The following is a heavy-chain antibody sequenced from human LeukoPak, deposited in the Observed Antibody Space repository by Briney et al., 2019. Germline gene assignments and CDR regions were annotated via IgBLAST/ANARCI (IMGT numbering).Heavy chain of an antibody. D-gene: IGHD3-3*01. V-gene: IGHV3-66*01. Sequence: GGSLRLSCAASGFTVSSNYMSWVRQAPGKGLEWVSVIYSGGSTYYADSVKGRFTISRDNSKSTLDLQMNSLRVEDTAVYYCAKDRYSTSSTFTINPFDYWGRGFLVSVSS. CDR1: GFTVSSNY. J-gene: IGHJ4*02. CDR2: IYSGGST. CDR3: AKDRYSTSSTFTINPFDY.